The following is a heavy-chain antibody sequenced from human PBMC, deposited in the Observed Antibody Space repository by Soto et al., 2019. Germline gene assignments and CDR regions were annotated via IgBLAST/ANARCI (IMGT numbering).Heavy chain of an antibody. CDR1: GGSISSGGYY. CDR3: ARVLMYWGNYYFDY. J-gene: IGHJ4*02. V-gene: IGHV4-31*03. CDR2: IYYSGST. Sequence: SETLSLTCTVSGGSISSGGYYWSWIRQHPGKGLEWIGYIYYSGSTYYNPSLKSRVTISVDTSKNQFSLKLSSVTAADTAVYYCARVLMYWGNYYFDYWGQGTLVTVSS. D-gene: IGHD2-8*02.